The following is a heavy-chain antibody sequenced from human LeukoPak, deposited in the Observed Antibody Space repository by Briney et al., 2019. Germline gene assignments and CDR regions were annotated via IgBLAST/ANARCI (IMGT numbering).Heavy chain of an antibody. Sequence: GASVKVSCKASGYTFTGYYMHWVRQAPGQGLEWMGRISPNSGGTNYAQKFQGRVTMTRDTSISTAYMELSRLRSDDTAVYYCARDGSIAAAGTYEYYYYYYYMDVWGKGTTVTVSS. D-gene: IGHD6-13*01. J-gene: IGHJ6*03. V-gene: IGHV1-2*06. CDR1: GYTFTGYY. CDR2: ISPNSGGT. CDR3: ARDGSIAAAGTYEYYYYYYYMDV.